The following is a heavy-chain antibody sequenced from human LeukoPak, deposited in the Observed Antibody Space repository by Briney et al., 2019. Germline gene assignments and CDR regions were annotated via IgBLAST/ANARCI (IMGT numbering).Heavy chain of an antibody. CDR3: AHTTVTIFRGKAFDY. CDR1: GFSLSTSGMC. V-gene: IGHV2-70*12. Sequence: SGPTLVNPTQTLTLTCTFSGFSLSTSGMCVSWIRQPPGKALEWLARIDWDDDKYYSTSLKTRLTISKDTSKNQVVLTMTNMDPVDTATYYCAHTTVTIFRGKAFDYWGQGTLVTVSS. CDR2: IDWDDDK. D-gene: IGHD4-17*01. J-gene: IGHJ4*02.